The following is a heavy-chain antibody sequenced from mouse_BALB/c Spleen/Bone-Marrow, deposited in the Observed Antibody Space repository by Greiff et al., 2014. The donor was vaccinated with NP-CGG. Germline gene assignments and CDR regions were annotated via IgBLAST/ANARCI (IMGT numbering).Heavy chain of an antibody. Sequence: QVQLQQSGPELVRPGASVKISCKGSGYTFTEHAMHWVRQSHAKSLEWIGLISTYSGNTNYNQKFKGKATMTVDKSSSTAYMELARLTSDDSAIYYCGRSIHCYGYDFMDYRGQGTSVTVSA. V-gene: IGHV1-67*01. J-gene: IGHJ4*01. CDR1: GYTFTEHA. CDR3: GRSIHCYGYDFMDY. CDR2: ISTYSGNT. D-gene: IGHD1-2*01.